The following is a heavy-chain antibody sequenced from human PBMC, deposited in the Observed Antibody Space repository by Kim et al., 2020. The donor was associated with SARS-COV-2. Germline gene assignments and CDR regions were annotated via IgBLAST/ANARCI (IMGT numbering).Heavy chain of an antibody. CDR3: AKDTRMAVTPTAGPRGSFDC. D-gene: IGHD6-19*01. J-gene: IGHJ4*02. Sequence: GGSLRLSCAASGFTFSNYAMSWVRQAPGKGLEWVSVISASGGITYDADSVKGRFTISRDNSNNRVYLQMNSLRADDTAVYYCAKDTRMAVTPTAGPRGSFDCWGQGTLVTVSS. CDR1: GFTFSNYA. V-gene: IGHV3-23*01. CDR2: ISASGGIT.